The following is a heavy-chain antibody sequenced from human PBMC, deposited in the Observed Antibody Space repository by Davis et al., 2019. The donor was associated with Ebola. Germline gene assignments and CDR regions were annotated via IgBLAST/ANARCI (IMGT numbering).Heavy chain of an antibody. V-gene: IGHV3-74*01. J-gene: IGHJ4*02. CDR1: GFTFSNYW. Sequence: GESLKISCAASGFTFSNYWMHWVRQAPGKGLVWVSRINSDGSFINYADFVEGRFTISRDYAKNTLYLQMNSLRAEDTAVYFCARGVAVAGFYFDYWGQGTLVTVSS. CDR3: ARGVAVAGFYFDY. CDR2: INSDGSFI. D-gene: IGHD6-19*01.